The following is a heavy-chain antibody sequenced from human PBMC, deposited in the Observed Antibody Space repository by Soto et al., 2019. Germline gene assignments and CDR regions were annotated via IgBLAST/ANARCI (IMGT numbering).Heavy chain of an antibody. Sequence: SETLSFTCTVSGGSISSYYWSWIRQPPGKGLEWIGYIYYSGSTNYNPSLKSRVTISVDTSKNQFSLKLSSVTAADTAVYYCAKRGPLLMVYAISPISPHDIYMDVWGKGTTVTVSS. D-gene: IGHD2-8*01. V-gene: IGHV4-59*01. J-gene: IGHJ6*03. CDR1: GGSISSYY. CDR3: AKRGPLLMVYAISPISPHDIYMDV. CDR2: IYYSGST.